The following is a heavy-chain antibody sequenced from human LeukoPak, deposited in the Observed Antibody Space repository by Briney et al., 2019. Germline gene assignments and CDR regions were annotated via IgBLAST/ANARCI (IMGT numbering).Heavy chain of an antibody. CDR2: IIPISGTA. V-gene: IGHV1-69*05. J-gene: IGHJ4*02. Sequence: SVKVSCKASGGTFSSYAISWVRQAPGQGLEWMGRIIPISGTANYAQKFQGRVTITTDESTSTAYMELSSLRSEDTAVYYCAMGVVVAATIDYWGQGTLVTVSS. CDR3: AMGVVVAATIDY. D-gene: IGHD2-15*01. CDR1: GGTFSSYA.